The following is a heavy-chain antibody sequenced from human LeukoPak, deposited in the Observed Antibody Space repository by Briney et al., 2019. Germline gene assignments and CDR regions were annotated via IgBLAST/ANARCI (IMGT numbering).Heavy chain of an antibody. J-gene: IGHJ4*02. D-gene: IGHD6-13*01. CDR3: ASGGVWRIDY. V-gene: IGHV3-30*02. Sequence: PGGSLRLSCAASGFTFSSYAMHWVRQAPGKGLHWVAFIRSDGSNKYYADSVKGRFTISRDNSKNTLYLQMNSLRAGDTALYYCASGGVWRIDYWGQGTLVTVSS. CDR2: IRSDGSNK. CDR1: GFTFSSYA.